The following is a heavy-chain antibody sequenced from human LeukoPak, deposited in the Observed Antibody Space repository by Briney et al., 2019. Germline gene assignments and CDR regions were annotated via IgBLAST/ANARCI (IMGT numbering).Heavy chain of an antibody. D-gene: IGHD3-3*01. CDR2: ISSSSSYI. V-gene: IGHV3-21*01. J-gene: IGHJ4*02. Sequence: GGSLRLSCAASGFTFSSYSMNWVRQAPGKGLEWVSSISSSSSYIYYADSVKGRFTISRDNAKNSLYLQMNSLRAEDTAVYYCARDSAGVVTPVFFDYWGQGTLVTVSS. CDR1: GFTFSSYS. CDR3: ARDSAGVVTPVFFDY.